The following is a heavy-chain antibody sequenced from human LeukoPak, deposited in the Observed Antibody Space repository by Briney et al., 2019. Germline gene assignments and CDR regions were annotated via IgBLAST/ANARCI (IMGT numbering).Heavy chain of an antibody. D-gene: IGHD2-21*02. V-gene: IGHV4-4*07. Sequence: PSETLSLTCTVSGGSISNYYRRWIRQPAGKGLEWMARISASGNTNYNPSLKKRRTTSVATSMHLFALKLSCVTAADTAVYYCARPGVATAIDYWGQGTLVTVSS. CDR2: ISASGNT. CDR3: ARPGVATAIDY. CDR1: GGSISNYY. J-gene: IGHJ4*02.